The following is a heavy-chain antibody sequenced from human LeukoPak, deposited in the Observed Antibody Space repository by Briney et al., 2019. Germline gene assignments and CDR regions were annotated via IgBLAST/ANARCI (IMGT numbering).Heavy chain of an antibody. CDR1: GYSFTSYW. D-gene: IGHD3-22*01. CDR2: IDPSDSYT. J-gene: IGHJ3*02. CDR3: ARLKYDSSGYSPGRGAFDI. V-gene: IGHV5-10-1*01. Sequence: GESLKISCKGSGYSFTSYWISWVRQMPGKGLEWMGRIDPSDSYTNYSPSFQGHATISADKSISTAYLQWSSLKASDTAMYYCARLKYDSSGYSPGRGAFDIWGQGTMVTVSS.